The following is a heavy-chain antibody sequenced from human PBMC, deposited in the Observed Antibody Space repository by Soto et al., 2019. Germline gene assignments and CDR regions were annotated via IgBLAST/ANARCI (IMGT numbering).Heavy chain of an antibody. Sequence: SETLSLTCTVSGASISSYYWGWIRQPPGKGLEWIGHMYHSGTTNYNSSLKSRVTISTDTSKNQFSLKLSTVTAEDTAVFFFAGRFGQDCSGGSCYLYLDSWGQGTLVTVSS. CDR1: GASISSYY. CDR3: AGRFGQDCSGGSCYLYLDS. J-gene: IGHJ4*02. CDR2: MYHSGTT. D-gene: IGHD2-15*01. V-gene: IGHV4-59*08.